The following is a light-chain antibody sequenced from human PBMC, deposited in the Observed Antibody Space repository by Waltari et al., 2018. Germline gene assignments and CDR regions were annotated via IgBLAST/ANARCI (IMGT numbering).Light chain of an antibody. CDR1: SSDIGSYNL. V-gene: IGLV2-23*02. J-gene: IGLJ3*02. CDR2: DVT. CDR3: CSYAGDSLWV. Sequence: QSALTQPASVSASHGQSITISCKGTSSDIGSYNLVSWYQQHPGKAPKVMIYDVTKRPSGVSNRFSGSKSGYTASLTVSGLQAEDESDYYCCSYAGDSLWVFGGGTKLTVL.